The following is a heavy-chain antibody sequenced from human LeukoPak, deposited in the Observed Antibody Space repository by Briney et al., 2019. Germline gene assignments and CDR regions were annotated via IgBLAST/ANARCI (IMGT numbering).Heavy chain of an antibody. Sequence: ASVKVSCKASGYTFTGYYMHWVRQAPGQGLEWMGWINPNSGGTNYAQKFQGSVTMTRDTSISTAYMELIRLRSDDTAVYYCARDVKDPGYYFYFDYWGQGTLVTVSS. CDR2: INPNSGGT. CDR3: ARDVKDPGYYFYFDY. D-gene: IGHD3-9*01. CDR1: GYTFTGYY. J-gene: IGHJ4*02. V-gene: IGHV1-2*02.